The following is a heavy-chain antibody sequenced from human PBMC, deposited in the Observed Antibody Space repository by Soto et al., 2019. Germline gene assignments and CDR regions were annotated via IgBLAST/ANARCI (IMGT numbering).Heavy chain of an antibody. Sequence: QITLKESGPTLVKPTQTLTLTCTFSGFSLSTSGVGVGWIRQPPGKALEWLALIYWDDDKRYSPSLKSRLTSTKDASKNQVVRTMTNMDPVDTATYYCAHSLIAAADVDDAFDIWGQGTMVTVSS. CDR3: AHSLIAAADVDDAFDI. J-gene: IGHJ3*02. V-gene: IGHV2-5*02. D-gene: IGHD6-13*01. CDR2: IYWDDDK. CDR1: GFSLSTSGVG.